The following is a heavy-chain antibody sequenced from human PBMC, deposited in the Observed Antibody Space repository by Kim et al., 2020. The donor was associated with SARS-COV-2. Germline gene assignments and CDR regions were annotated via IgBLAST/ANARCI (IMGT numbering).Heavy chain of an antibody. J-gene: IGHJ3*02. CDR1: GFTFSNAW. Sequence: GGSLRLSCAASGFTFSNAWMNWVRQAPGKGLEWVGRIKSKTDGGTTDFAAPVKDRFIISRDDSKDTLYLQMNSLKTEDTAVYYCTTDKGYNYGYFNAFDIWGQGTMVTVSS. CDR3: TTDKGYNYGYFNAFDI. CDR2: IKSKTDGGTT. V-gene: IGHV3-15*01. D-gene: IGHD5-18*01.